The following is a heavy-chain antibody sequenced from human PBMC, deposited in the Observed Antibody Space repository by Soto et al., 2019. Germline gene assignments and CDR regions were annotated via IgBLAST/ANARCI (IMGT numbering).Heavy chain of an antibody. J-gene: IGHJ4*02. V-gene: IGHV3-23*01. CDR2: ISGSGGST. CDR3: AKSGIADGY. CDR1: VFTFSSYA. D-gene: IGHD6-13*01. Sequence: GWSLRLACASSVFTFSSYAMRWVRQAPGKGLEWVSAISGSGGSTYYADSVKGRFTISRDNSKNTLYLQMNSLRAEDTAVYNCAKSGIADGYWGQGTLVTVSS.